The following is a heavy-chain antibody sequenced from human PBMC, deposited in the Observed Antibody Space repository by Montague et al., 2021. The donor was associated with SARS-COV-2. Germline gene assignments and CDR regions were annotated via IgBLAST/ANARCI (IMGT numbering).Heavy chain of an antibody. V-gene: IGHV4-34*01. Sequence: SETLSLTCAISGGSFSNYYWSWIRQPPGKGLEWIGEVNQSGTTIYNPSVKSGVTISEDTSKNQFYLRLNSATAADTAAYYCARGRRPEVVPGAGPAGRAFDNWGQGTMVTVSS. CDR2: VNQSGTT. J-gene: IGHJ3*02. CDR1: GGSFSNYY. D-gene: IGHD2-2*01. CDR3: ARGRRPEVVPGAGPAGRAFDN.